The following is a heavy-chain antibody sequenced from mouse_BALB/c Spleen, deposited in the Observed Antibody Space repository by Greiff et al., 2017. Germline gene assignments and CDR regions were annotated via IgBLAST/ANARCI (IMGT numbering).Heavy chain of an antibody. J-gene: IGHJ3*01. Sequence: EVKLMESGPGLVKPSQSLSLTCTVTGYSITSDYAWNWIRQFPGNKLEWMGYISYSGSTSYNPSLKSRISITRDTSKNQFFLQLNSVTTEDTATYYCAREGYPAWFAYWGQGTLVTVSA. CDR3: AREGYPAWFAY. CDR1: GYSITSDYA. CDR2: ISYSGST. V-gene: IGHV3-2*02.